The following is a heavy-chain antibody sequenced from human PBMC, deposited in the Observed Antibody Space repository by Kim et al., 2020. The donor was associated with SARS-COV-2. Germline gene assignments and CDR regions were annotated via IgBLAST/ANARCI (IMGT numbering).Heavy chain of an antibody. CDR2: SSYI. Sequence: SSYIYYADSVKGRFTISRDNAKNSLYLQMNSLRAEDTAVYYCARDTGMDVWGQGTTVTVSS. CDR3: ARDTGMDV. V-gene: IGHV3-21*01. J-gene: IGHJ6*02.